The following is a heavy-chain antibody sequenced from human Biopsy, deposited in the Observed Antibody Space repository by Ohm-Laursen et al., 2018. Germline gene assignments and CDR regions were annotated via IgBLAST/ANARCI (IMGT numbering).Heavy chain of an antibody. J-gene: IGHJ6*02. CDR3: ARDETGSSVFGPYYYGMDV. V-gene: IGHV1-46*01. D-gene: IGHD3-9*01. CDR2: INPTGGTT. Sequence: ASVKVSCKVSGYSFTKYYINWVRQAPGQGLEWMGIINPTGGTTSYSEKFQSRVTLTRDTSTGTVYLELNSLIYEDTALYYCARDETGSSVFGPYYYGMDVWGQGTTVTVSS. CDR1: GYSFTKYY.